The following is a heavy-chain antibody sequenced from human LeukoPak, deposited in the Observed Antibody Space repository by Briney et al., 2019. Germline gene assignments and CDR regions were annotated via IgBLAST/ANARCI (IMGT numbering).Heavy chain of an antibody. CDR3: ARATSKGEQWLVQGSHAFDI. CDR2: IIPIFGTA. D-gene: IGHD6-19*01. Sequence: ASVKVSCKASGGTFSSHAISWVRQAPGQGLEWMGGIIPIFGTANYAQKFQGRVTITADESTSTAYMELSSLRSEDTAVYYCARATSKGEQWLVQGSHAFDIWGQGTMVTVSS. CDR1: GGTFSSHA. V-gene: IGHV1-69*13. J-gene: IGHJ3*02.